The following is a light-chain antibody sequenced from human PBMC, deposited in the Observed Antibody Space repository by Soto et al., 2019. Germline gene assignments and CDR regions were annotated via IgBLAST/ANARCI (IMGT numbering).Light chain of an antibody. CDR1: QSSSSW. V-gene: IGKV1-5*03. CDR3: QQYNSYSPRT. CDR2: EVS. J-gene: IGKJ1*01. Sequence: DIQMTQSPSTRSASVGKRVTITSRASQSSSSWLAWYQQKSGKAAKLLVYEVSSLESGGPSRFSGGRSGTEFTLTISSLQPDDFATYYCQQYNSYSPRTFGQGTKVEIK.